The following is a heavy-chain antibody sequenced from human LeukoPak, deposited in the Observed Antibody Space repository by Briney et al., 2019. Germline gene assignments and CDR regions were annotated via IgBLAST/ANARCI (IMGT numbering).Heavy chain of an antibody. J-gene: IGHJ6*03. CDR3: ARDNTRDYMDV. CDR2: INPSGGST. V-gene: IGHV1-46*01. Sequence: ASVKISCKASGYTFTSYYMHWVRQAPGQGLEWMGIINPSGGSTSYAQKFQGRVTMTRDTSTSTVYMELSSLRSEDTAVYYCARDNTRDYMDVWGKGTTVTVSS. CDR1: GYTFTSYY.